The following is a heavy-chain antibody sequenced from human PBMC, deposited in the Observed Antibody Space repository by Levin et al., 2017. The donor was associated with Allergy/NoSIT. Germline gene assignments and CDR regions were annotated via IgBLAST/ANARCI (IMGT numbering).Heavy chain of an antibody. V-gene: IGHV4-39*01. CDR1: GGSIGSSSYY. CDR2: IYYTGGA. Sequence: PSETLSLTCTVSGGSIGSSSYYWGWIRQPPGTGLEWVGSIYYTGGAYYNPSLKSRLTISVDTSKNQFSVKLTSVPAADTAGYYCARRFAASSNWDFDYWGQGSLVTVSS. D-gene: IGHD4-11*01. J-gene: IGHJ4*02. CDR3: ARRFAASSNWDFDY.